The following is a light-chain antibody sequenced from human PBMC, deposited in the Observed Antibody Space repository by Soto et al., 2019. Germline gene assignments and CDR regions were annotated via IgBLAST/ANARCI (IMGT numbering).Light chain of an antibody. J-gene: IGKJ1*01. CDR1: QSVRSRS. V-gene: IGKV3-20*01. Sequence: EIVMTQSPATLSVSPGARATLSCRASQSVRSRSPAWYQHNPGQAPRLLMYGASSRATGIPDRFSGSGSGTDFTLTISRLEPEDFVVYYCQQYGSSFPTFGQGTKVDIK. CDR2: GAS. CDR3: QQYGSSFPT.